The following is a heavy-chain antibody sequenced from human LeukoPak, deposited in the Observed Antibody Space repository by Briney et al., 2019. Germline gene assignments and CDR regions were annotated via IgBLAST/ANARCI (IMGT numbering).Heavy chain of an antibody. CDR2: ISGSGGST. CDR1: GFTFSSYA. Sequence: GGSLRLSCAASGFTFSSYAMSWVRQAPGKGLEWVSAISGSGGSTYYADSVKGRFTISRDSSKNTLYLQMNSLRAEDTAVYYCAKDLYDPTYYYDSSGYSHWGQGTLVTVSP. CDR3: AKDLYDPTYYYDSSGYSH. D-gene: IGHD3-22*01. J-gene: IGHJ4*02. V-gene: IGHV3-23*01.